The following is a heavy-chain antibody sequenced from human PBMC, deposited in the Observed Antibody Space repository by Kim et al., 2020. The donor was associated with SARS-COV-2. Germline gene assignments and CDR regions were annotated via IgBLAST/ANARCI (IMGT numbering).Heavy chain of an antibody. J-gene: IGHJ4*02. CDR3: AKSFSGSYFGYDY. V-gene: IGHV3-30*18. CDR1: GFTFNSYS. CDR2: ISYDGSKK. Sequence: GGSLRLSCTASGFTFNSYSMHWVRQAPDKGLEWVAVISYDGSKKYYTDSVKGRFTISRDNSKNTLYLQVNSLRIEDTAVYYCAKSFSGSYFGYDYWGQGTLVTVSS. D-gene: IGHD1-26*01.